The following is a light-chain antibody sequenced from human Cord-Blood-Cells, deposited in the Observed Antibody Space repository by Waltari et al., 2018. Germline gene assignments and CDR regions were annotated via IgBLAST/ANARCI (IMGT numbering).Light chain of an antibody. J-gene: IGKJ1*01. CDR3: QQYNNWPPWT. V-gene: IGKV3-15*01. Sequence: EIVMTQSPATLSVSPGERATLSCRASQSVSSNFAWYQQKPGQAPRLLIYGASTRATGIPARFSGSASGTEFTLTISSLQSEDFAVYYCQQYNNWPPWTFGQGP. CDR1: QSVSSN. CDR2: GAS.